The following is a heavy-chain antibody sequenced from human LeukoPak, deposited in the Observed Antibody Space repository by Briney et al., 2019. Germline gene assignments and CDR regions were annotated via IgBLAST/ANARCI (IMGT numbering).Heavy chain of an antibody. CDR2: ISYDGSNK. D-gene: IGHD3-10*02. Sequence: GGTLRLSCAASGFTFSSYAMHWVRQAPGKGLEWVAVISYDGSNKYYADSVKGRFTISRDNAKNSLYLQMNSLRAEDTAVYYCAELGITMIGGVWGKGTTVTISS. V-gene: IGHV3-30*04. CDR1: GFTFSSYA. J-gene: IGHJ6*04. CDR3: AELGITMIGGV.